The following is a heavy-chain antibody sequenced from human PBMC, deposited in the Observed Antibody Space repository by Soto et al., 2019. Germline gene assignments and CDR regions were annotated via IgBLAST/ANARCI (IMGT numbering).Heavy chain of an antibody. V-gene: IGHV1-8*01. CDR1: GYTFTSYD. Sequence: ASVKVSCKASGYTFTSYDINWVRQATGQGLEWMGWMNPNSGNTGYAQKFQGRVTMTRNTSISTAYMELSSLRSEDTAVYYCARESIGYCSGGSCYGGNWFDHWGQGTLVTVSS. CDR2: MNPNSGNT. J-gene: IGHJ5*02. CDR3: ARESIGYCSGGSCYGGNWFDH. D-gene: IGHD2-15*01.